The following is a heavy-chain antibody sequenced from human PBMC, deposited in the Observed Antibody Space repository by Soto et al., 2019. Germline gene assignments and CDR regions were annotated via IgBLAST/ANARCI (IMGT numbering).Heavy chain of an antibody. J-gene: IGHJ5*02. Sequence: EMQLVESGGGLVQPGGSLRLSCAASGFTFRSYSMNWVRQAPGKGLEWVSYISISSRTIYYADSVKGRFTISRDDAKNSLYLQMNSLRDEDTSVYYCARDNGIAGSLDPWGQGTLVTVSS. CDR3: ARDNGIAGSLDP. V-gene: IGHV3-48*02. CDR1: GFTFRSYS. CDR2: ISISSRTI. D-gene: IGHD6-13*01.